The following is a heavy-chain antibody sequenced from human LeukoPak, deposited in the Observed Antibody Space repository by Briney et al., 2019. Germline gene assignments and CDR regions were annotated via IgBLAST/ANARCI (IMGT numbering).Heavy chain of an antibody. J-gene: IGHJ4*02. CDR2: IYYSGST. V-gene: IGHV4-59*01. D-gene: IGHD6-13*01. CDR3: ARDVNSSSWYVYDY. Sequence: SETLSLTCTVSGGSISSYYWSWIRQPPGKGLEWIGYIYYSGSTNYNPSLKSRVTISVDTSKNQFSLKLSSVTAADTAVYYCARDVNSSSWYVYDYWGQGTVVTVSS. CDR1: GGSISSYY.